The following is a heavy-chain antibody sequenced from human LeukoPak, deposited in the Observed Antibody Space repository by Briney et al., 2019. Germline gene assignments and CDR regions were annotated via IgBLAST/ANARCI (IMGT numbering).Heavy chain of an antibody. V-gene: IGHV1-69*04. D-gene: IGHD5-18*01. J-gene: IGHJ4*02. CDR1: GGTFSSYA. CDR2: IIPILGIA. Sequence: SVKVSCKASGGTFSSYAISWVRQAPGQGLEWMGRIIPILGIANYAQKFQGRVTITADKSTSTAYMELSSLRSEDTAVCYCARDVDTAMVDYWGQGTLVTVSS. CDR3: ARDVDTAMVDY.